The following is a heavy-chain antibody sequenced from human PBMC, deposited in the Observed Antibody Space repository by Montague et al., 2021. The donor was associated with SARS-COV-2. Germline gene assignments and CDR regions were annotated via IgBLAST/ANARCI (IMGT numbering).Heavy chain of an antibody. V-gene: IGHV4-34*01. Sequence: SETLSLTCAVYGGSSSGYYWSWICQPPGKGLEWIGEINHSGSTNYNPSLKSRVTISVDTSKNQFSLKLSSVTAADTAVYYCARGMRRPYYYYYGMDVWGQGTTVTVSS. CDR2: INHSGST. CDR1: GGSSSGYY. J-gene: IGHJ6*02. CDR3: ARGMRRPYYYYYGMDV.